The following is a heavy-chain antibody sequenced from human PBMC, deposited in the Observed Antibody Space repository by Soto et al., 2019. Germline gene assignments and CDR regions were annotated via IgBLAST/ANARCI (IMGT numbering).Heavy chain of an antibody. J-gene: IGHJ5*02. D-gene: IGHD6-13*01. Sequence: SETLSLTCAVYGGSFSGYYWSWIRQPPGKGLEWIGEINHSGSTNYNPSLKSRVTISVDTSKNQFSLKLSSVTAADTAVYYCASRRGSSWYGYNWCDPWGQGTLVTVSS. CDR3: ASRRGSSWYGYNWCDP. CDR2: INHSGST. CDR1: GGSFSGYY. V-gene: IGHV4-34*01.